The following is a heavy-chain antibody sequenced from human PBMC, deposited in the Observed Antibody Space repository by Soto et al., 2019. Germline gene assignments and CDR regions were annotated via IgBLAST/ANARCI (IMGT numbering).Heavy chain of an antibody. V-gene: IGHV1-18*01. Sequence: AAVKVSCKSSGYTFTSYGISWVRQAPGQGLEWMGWISAYNGNTNYAQKLQGRVTMTTDTSTSTAYMELRSLRSDDTAVYYCARDSSGIAVAGADAFEICGQGTMVTV. CDR3: ARDSSGIAVAGADAFEI. CDR2: ISAYNGNT. J-gene: IGHJ3*02. CDR1: GYTFTSYG. D-gene: IGHD6-19*01.